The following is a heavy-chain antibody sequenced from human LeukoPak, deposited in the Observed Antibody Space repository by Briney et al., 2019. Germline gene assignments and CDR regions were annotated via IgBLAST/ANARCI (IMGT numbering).Heavy chain of an antibody. CDR1: GFTFSSYA. CDR2: ISYDGSNK. Sequence: GRSLRLSCAASGFTFSSYAMHWVRQAPGKGLEGVAVISYDGSNKYYADSVKGRFTISRDNSKNTLYLQMNSLRAEDTAVYYCARAPRAMVRGVIISYGMDVWGKGTTVTISS. J-gene: IGHJ6*04. V-gene: IGHV3-30*04. CDR3: ARAPRAMVRGVIISYGMDV. D-gene: IGHD3-10*01.